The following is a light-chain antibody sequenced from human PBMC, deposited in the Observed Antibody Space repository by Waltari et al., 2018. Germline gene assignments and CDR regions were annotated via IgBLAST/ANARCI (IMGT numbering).Light chain of an antibody. Sequence: QLALTQSSSASASLRASVTLTCTLSSGHSDYSIASHQQQPEKGPGYLMKLDSDGSHTMGDGIPHRFSGSSSGAERYLTISSLQYEDEADYYCQTWGTGFVVFGGGTKLTVL. V-gene: IGLV4-69*01. CDR2: LDSDGSH. CDR3: QTWGTGFVV. J-gene: IGLJ2*01. CDR1: SGHSDYS.